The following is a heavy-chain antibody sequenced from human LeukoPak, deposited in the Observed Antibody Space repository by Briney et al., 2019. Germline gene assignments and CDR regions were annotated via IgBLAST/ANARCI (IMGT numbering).Heavy chain of an antibody. CDR1: GYTFTDSY. V-gene: IGHV1-2*02. CDR2: INRNSGGT. J-gene: IGHJ4*02. Sequence: AASVRVSCKASGYTFTDSYMHWVRQAPGQGLEWMGWINRNSGGTNFAQRFQGRVTMTRDTSISTAYMYLSRLISDDTAVYYCARDAGYCTGGSCWYFDHWGQGTLVTVSS. D-gene: IGHD2-15*01. CDR3: ARDAGYCTGGSCWYFDH.